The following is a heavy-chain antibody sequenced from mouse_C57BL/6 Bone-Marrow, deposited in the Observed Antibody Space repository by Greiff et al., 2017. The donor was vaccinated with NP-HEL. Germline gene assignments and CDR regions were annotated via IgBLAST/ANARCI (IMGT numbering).Heavy chain of an antibody. Sequence: QVQLQQPGAELVKPGASVKLSCKASGYTFTSYWMQWVKQRPGQGLEWIGEIDPSDSYTNYNQKFKGKATLTVDTSSSTAYMQLSSLTSEDSAVYYCARWGPYYYTIDYWGQGTSVTVSS. CDR2: IDPSDSYT. CDR1: GYTFTSYW. CDR3: ARWGPYYYTIDY. J-gene: IGHJ4*01. V-gene: IGHV1-50*01.